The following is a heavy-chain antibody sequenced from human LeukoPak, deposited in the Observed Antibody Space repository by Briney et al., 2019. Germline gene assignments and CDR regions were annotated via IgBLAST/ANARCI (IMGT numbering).Heavy chain of an antibody. V-gene: IGHV3-7*01. D-gene: IGHD3-10*01. J-gene: IGHJ4*02. CDR3: ARVFYGSGSYYFYY. Sequence: GGSLRLSCAASGFTFSSYWMSWVRQAPGKGLEWVANIKQDGSERYYVDSVKGRFTISRDNAKNSLYLQMNSLRAEDTAVYYCARVFYGSGSYYFYYWGQGTLVTVSS. CDR2: IKQDGSER. CDR1: GFTFSSYW.